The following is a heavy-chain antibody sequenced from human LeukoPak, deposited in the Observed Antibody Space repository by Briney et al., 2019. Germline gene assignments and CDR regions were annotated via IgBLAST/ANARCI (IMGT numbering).Heavy chain of an antibody. J-gene: IGHJ3*02. CDR1: GGSISSGGYY. V-gene: IGHV4-31*03. CDR2: IYYSGST. D-gene: IGHD3-3*01. Sequence: PSETLSLTCTVSGGSISSGGYYWSWIRQHPGKGLEWIGYIYYSGSTYYNPSLKSRVTISVDTSKNQFSLKLSSVTAADTAVYYCASTTQPKPAVRFLEWPDAFDIWGQGTMVTVSS. CDR3: ASTTQPKPAVRFLEWPDAFDI.